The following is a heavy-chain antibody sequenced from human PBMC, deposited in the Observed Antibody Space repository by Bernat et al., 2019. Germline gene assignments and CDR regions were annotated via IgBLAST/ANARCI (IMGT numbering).Heavy chain of an antibody. V-gene: IGHV3-33*01. Sequence: QVQLVESGGGVVQPGRSLTLSCAASGFSFSGYGMHWVRQAPGKGLEWVAVIWSGGSNKYYADFVKGRLAISRDNSQNTLLLQMKSLRAEDTAVYFCARDFLGTRMLPGASDIWGQGTMVTVSS. D-gene: IGHD1-1*01. J-gene: IGHJ3*02. CDR1: GFSFSGYG. CDR3: ARDFLGTRMLPGASDI. CDR2: IWSGGSNK.